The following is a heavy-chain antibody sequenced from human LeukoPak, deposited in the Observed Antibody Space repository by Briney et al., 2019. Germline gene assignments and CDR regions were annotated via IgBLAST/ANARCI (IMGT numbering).Heavy chain of an antibody. CDR3: AKGLSGDYLSNYWFFDL. D-gene: IGHD4-17*01. Sequence: PGESLRLSCGASGFNFNTYPMSWVRQAPGKGLEWVSTVSGAGSAYYADSVKGRFTISRDNSKNTLYVQMNSLRAEDTAVYYCAKGLSGDYLSNYWFFDLWGRGTLVAVSS. J-gene: IGHJ2*01. CDR1: GFNFNTYP. V-gene: IGHV3-23*01. CDR2: VSGAGSA.